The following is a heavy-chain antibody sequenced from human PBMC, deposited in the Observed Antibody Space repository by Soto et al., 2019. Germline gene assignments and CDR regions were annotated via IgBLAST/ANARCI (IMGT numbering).Heavy chain of an antibody. CDR1: GGSFSGYY. V-gene: IGHV4-34*01. Sequence: SETLSLTCAVYGGSFSGYYWSWIRQPPGKGLEWIGEINHSGSTNYNPSLKSRVTISVDTSKNQFSLKLSSVTAADTAVYYCARRRNRLRIAVAGTYAFDIWGQGTMVTVSS. D-gene: IGHD6-19*01. CDR2: INHSGST. CDR3: ARRRNRLRIAVAGTYAFDI. J-gene: IGHJ3*02.